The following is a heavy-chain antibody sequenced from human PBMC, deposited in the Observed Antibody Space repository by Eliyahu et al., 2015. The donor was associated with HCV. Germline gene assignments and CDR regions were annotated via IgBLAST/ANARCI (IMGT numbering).Heavy chain of an antibody. CDR1: GYNFGSYY. CDR2: INPSGGAT. J-gene: IGHJ5*02. Sequence: QVQLVQSGAEVKKPGASVXVSCKASGYNFGSYYMHWVRQAPGQGLEWMGMINPSGGATNYAPKFQDRVTMTRDTSTSTVYMELNTLRSEDTAMYYCARALYCTGGSCYGWFDPWGQGTLVTVSS. V-gene: IGHV1-46*01. CDR3: ARALYCTGGSCYGWFDP. D-gene: IGHD2-15*01.